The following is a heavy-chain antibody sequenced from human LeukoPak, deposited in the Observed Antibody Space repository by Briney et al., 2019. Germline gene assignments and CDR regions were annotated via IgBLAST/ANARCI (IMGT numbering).Heavy chain of an antibody. CDR3: ARAFQDTAMVTNWFDP. CDR2: INPNSGGT. Sequence: ASVTVSCKASGYTFTGYYMHWVRQAPGQGLEWMGWINPNSGGTNYAQKFQGRVTMTRDTSISTAYMELSRLRSDDTAVHYCARAFQDTAMVTNWFDPWGQGTLVTVSS. D-gene: IGHD5-18*01. J-gene: IGHJ5*02. V-gene: IGHV1-2*02. CDR1: GYTFTGYY.